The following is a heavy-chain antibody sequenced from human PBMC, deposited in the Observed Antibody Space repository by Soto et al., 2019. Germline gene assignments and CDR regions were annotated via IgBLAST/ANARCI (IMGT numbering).Heavy chain of an antibody. CDR3: ASSAMDHYYYGMDV. Sequence: QVQLVQSGAEVKKPGSSVKVSFKSSGGTFSSYAISWVRQAPGQGLEWMGGIIPIFGTADYAQKFQGRVTITADESTSTAYMELSSLRSEDTAVYYCASSAMDHYYYGMDVWGQGTTVTVSS. D-gene: IGHD5-18*01. V-gene: IGHV1-69*12. CDR1: GGTFSSYA. J-gene: IGHJ6*02. CDR2: IIPIFGTA.